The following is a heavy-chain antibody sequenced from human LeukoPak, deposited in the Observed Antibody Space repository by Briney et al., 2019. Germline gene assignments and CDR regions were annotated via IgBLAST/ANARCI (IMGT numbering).Heavy chain of an antibody. D-gene: IGHD6-6*01. J-gene: IGHJ4*02. Sequence: GGSLRLSCAASGFTFSSYWMTWVRQAPGKGLEWVANIKHDTSENFYVDSVKGRFTISRDNAKNSLDLQMNSLRAEDTAVYYCARVPARYSSSSGLDYWGQGTLVTVSS. CDR2: IKHDTSEN. CDR1: GFTFSSYW. CDR3: ARVPARYSSSSGLDY. V-gene: IGHV3-7*01.